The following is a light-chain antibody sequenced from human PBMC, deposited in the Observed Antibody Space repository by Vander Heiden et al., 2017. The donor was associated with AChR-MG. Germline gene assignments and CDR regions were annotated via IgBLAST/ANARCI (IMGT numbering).Light chain of an antibody. V-gene: IGLV2-14*03. Sequence: QSALTQPASVSGSPGQSITISCTGTSSDVGDNTYVSWYQQHPGKAPKLMIYDVSNRPSGVSNRFSGSKSGNTASLTISGLQAEDEADYYCSSYTSSRGVFGTGTKVTVL. CDR2: DVS. CDR3: SSYTSSRGV. J-gene: IGLJ1*01. CDR1: SSDVGDNTY.